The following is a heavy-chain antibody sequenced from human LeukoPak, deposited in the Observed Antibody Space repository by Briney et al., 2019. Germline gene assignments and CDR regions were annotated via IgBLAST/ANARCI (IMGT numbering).Heavy chain of an antibody. J-gene: IGHJ4*02. CDR3: ARSGYSGYDWEDY. Sequence: SETLSLTCTVSNGSISSYYWSWIRQSPGKGLEWIGYIYSSGSTSYNPSLKSRVTISVDTSKNQFSLKLASATAADTAVYFCARSGYSGYDWEDYWGQGTLVTVSS. CDR1: NGSISSYY. D-gene: IGHD5-12*01. CDR2: IYSSGST. V-gene: IGHV4-59*01.